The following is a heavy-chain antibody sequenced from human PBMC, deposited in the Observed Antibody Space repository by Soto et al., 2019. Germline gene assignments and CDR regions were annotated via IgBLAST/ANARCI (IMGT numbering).Heavy chain of an antibody. D-gene: IGHD3-22*01. Sequence: QVQLQESGPGLVKPSQTLSLTCTVSGGSISSGDYYWSWIRQPPGKGLEWIGYIYYSGSTYYNPSLKRRVTISVDTSKNQWSLKLSSVTAADTAVYYCAREGHYYDSSGYSKGDAFDIWGQGTMVTVSS. CDR1: GGSISSGDYY. V-gene: IGHV4-30-4*01. CDR2: IYYSGST. CDR3: AREGHYYDSSGYSKGDAFDI. J-gene: IGHJ3*02.